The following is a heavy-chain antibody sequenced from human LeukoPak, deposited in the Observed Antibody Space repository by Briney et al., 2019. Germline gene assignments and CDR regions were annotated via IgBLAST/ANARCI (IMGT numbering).Heavy chain of an antibody. CDR3: ARQTSYNTVHFDY. Sequence: SETLSLTCTLSGGSTSSYYRSWIRQPPRKGLEWIGYIFYSGSTNYNPSLKSRVTISVDTSKNQFSLKLSSVTAADTAVYYCARQTSYNTVHFDYWGQGTLVTVSS. V-gene: IGHV4-59*01. D-gene: IGHD1-1*01. J-gene: IGHJ4*02. CDR1: GGSTSSYY. CDR2: IFYSGST.